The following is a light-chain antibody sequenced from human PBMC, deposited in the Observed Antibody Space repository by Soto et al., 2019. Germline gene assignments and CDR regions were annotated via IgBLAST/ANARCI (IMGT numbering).Light chain of an antibody. Sequence: EIVWTQSPGTLSLSPGERATISCRASQSVRSSYLAWYQQKPCQAPRLLIYGASNRATGIPARFSGSGSGTDFTLTISNLEPEDFAVYYGQQRHYWPTITFGQGTRLEIK. CDR3: QQRHYWPTIT. V-gene: IGKV3-11*01. CDR1: QSVRSSY. CDR2: GAS. J-gene: IGKJ5*01.